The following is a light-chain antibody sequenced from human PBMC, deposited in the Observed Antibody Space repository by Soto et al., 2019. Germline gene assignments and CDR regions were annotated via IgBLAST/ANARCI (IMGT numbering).Light chain of an antibody. J-gene: IGLJ7*01. CDR1: SSDIGGYNY. V-gene: IGLV2-14*01. Sequence: QSALTQPASVSGSPGQSITISCTGTSSDIGGYNYVSWYQQHPGKAPKLVIYEVGDRPSGVSNRFSGSKSGNTASLTISGLQAEDEADYYCSSYTTSGTLVFGGGTQLTVL. CDR3: SSYTTSGTLV. CDR2: EVG.